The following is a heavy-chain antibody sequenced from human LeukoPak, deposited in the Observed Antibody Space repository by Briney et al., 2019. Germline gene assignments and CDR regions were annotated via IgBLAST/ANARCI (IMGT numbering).Heavy chain of an antibody. J-gene: IGHJ6*02. Sequence: GGSLRPSCAASGFTFSDYYMSWIRQAPGKGLEWVSYISSSGSTIYYADSVKGRFTISRDNAKNSLYLQMNSLSAEDTAVYYCARIPVVVVAAPILYGMDVWGQGTTVTVSS. CDR1: GFTFSDYY. D-gene: IGHD2-15*01. CDR3: ARIPVVVVAAPILYGMDV. V-gene: IGHV3-11*01. CDR2: ISSSGSTI.